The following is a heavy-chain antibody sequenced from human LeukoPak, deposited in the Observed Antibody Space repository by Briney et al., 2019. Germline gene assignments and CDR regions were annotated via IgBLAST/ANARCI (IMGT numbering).Heavy chain of an antibody. CDR3: ARGNIAAAGGAEYFQH. Sequence: GESLKISCKGSGYGFTSYWIGWVRQMPGKGLEWMGIIYPGDSDTRYSPSFQGQVTISADKSISTAYLQWSSLKASDTAMYYCARGNIAAAGGAEYFQHWGQGTLVTVSS. V-gene: IGHV5-51*01. CDR2: IYPGDSDT. D-gene: IGHD6-13*01. J-gene: IGHJ1*01. CDR1: GYGFTSYW.